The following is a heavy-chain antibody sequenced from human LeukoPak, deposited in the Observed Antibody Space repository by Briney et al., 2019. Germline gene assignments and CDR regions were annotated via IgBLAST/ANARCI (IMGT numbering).Heavy chain of an antibody. CDR2: ISGSGGST. CDR1: GFTFSSYA. V-gene: IGHV3-23*01. D-gene: IGHD2-2*01. Sequence: GGSLRLSCAASGFTFSSYAMSWVRQAPGKGLEWVSAISGSGGSTYYADSVKGRFTISRDNSKNTLYLQMNSLRAEDTAVYYRAKVNVIGYCSSTSCANFDYWGQGTLVTVSS. J-gene: IGHJ4*02. CDR3: AKVNVIGYCSSTSCANFDY.